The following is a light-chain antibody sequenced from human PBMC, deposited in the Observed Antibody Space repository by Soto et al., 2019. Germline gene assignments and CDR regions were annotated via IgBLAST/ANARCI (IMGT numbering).Light chain of an antibody. V-gene: IGLV2-14*03. Sequence: QSVLTQPASVSGSPGQSITISCTGTSSDVGPYNYVSWYQQHPGKAPKLLIFDVSNRPSGVSNRFSGSKSGYTASLTISGLQAEDEADYYCSSYTTSDTLVFGGGTKLTVL. CDR2: DVS. CDR3: SSYTTSDTLV. CDR1: SSDVGPYNY. J-gene: IGLJ2*01.